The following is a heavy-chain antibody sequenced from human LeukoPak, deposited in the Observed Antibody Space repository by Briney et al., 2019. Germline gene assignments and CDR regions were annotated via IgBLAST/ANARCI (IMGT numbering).Heavy chain of an antibody. CDR3: ARDLRSSRGSGSYYYYYYYMDV. V-gene: IGHV3-53*01. J-gene: IGHJ6*03. Sequence: GGSLRLSCAASGFTVSSNYMSWVRQAPGKGLEWVSVIYSGGSTYYADSVKGRFTISRDNSKNTLYLQMNSLRAEDTAVYYCARDLRSSRGSGSYYYYYYYMDVWGKGTTVTISS. D-gene: IGHD3-10*01. CDR2: IYSGGST. CDR1: GFTVSSNY.